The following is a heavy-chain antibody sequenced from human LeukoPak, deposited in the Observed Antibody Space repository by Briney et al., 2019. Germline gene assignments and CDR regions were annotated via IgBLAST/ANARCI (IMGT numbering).Heavy chain of an antibody. CDR2: INHSGST. D-gene: IGHD6-13*01. V-gene: IGHV4-34*01. J-gene: IGHJ6*03. Sequence: PSETLSLTCPVYGGSFSGFYWSWTRQPPGKGLEWIGAINHSGSTNYNPSLKSRVTISVDTSKNQFSLKLSSVTAADTAVYYCARGRISSWYYYYMDVWGKGTTVTVSS. CDR3: ARGRISSWYYYYMDV. CDR1: GGSFSGFY.